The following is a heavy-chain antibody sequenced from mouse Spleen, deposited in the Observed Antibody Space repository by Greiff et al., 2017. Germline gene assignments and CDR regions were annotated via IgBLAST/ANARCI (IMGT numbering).Heavy chain of an antibody. CDR2: IDPSDSYT. Sequence: VQLQQPGAELVRPGTSVKLSCKASGYTFTSYWMHWVKQRPGQGLEWIGVIDPSDSYTNYNQKFKGKATLTVDTSSSTAYMQLSSLTSEDSAVYYCARRLGRAPFDYWGQGTTLTVSS. CDR1: GYTFTSYW. J-gene: IGHJ2*01. CDR3: ARRLGRAPFDY. D-gene: IGHD4-1*01. V-gene: IGHV1-59*01.